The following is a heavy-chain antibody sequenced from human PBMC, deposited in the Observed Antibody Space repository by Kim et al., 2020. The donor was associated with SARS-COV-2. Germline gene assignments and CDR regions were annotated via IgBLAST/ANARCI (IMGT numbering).Heavy chain of an antibody. J-gene: IGHJ4*02. V-gene: IGHV3-30*07. Sequence: DSVKARFTNPRDNSKNTLYLQMNSLRAEDTAVYYCARAYCGGDCYGGFDYWGQGTMVTVSS. CDR3: ARAYCGGDCYGGFDY. D-gene: IGHD2-21*02.